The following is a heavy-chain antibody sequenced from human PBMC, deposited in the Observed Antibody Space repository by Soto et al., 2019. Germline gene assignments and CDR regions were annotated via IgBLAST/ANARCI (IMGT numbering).Heavy chain of an antibody. V-gene: IGHV4-39*02. Sequence: QLQLQESGPGLVKPSETLSLTCSVSGGSINYNSYHWGWIRQPPGQGLEWIGSIFYTVTTFYNPSLESRVTMSVDTSKNSFSLHLTSVTAADTAVYFCARLVVVAPGANVWGQGTLVTVSS. CDR1: GGSINYNSYH. CDR2: IFYTVTT. CDR3: ARLVVVAPGANV. D-gene: IGHD2-2*01. J-gene: IGHJ4*02.